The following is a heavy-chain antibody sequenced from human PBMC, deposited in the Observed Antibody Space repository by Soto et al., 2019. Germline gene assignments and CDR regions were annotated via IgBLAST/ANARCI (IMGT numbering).Heavy chain of an antibody. CDR1: CFTFTTYA. CDR3: ARDQRYYCATTSCYVFDS. Sequence: VQLLESGGGLVQPGGSLRLSCAASCFTFTTYAMSWVRQAPGKGLEWVSAVTGSGDSTYYEDSVKGRFTISRDNFKNTLYLEMNSLRAEDTAVYYCARDQRYYCATTSCYVFDSWGQGALVTVSS. D-gene: IGHD2-2*01. J-gene: IGHJ4*02. V-gene: IGHV3-23*01. CDR2: VTGSGDST.